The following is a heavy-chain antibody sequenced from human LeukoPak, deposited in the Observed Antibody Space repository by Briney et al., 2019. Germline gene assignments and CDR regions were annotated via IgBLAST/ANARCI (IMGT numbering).Heavy chain of an antibody. V-gene: IGHV4-61*02. CDR1: GGSISSGSYY. CDR3: ARGPLEWSGYYSSYYYYYMDV. CDR2: IYTSGST. Sequence: SQTLSLTCTVSGGSISSGSYYWSWIRQPAGKGLEWIGRIYTSGSTNYNSSLKSRATISVDTSKNQFSLKLSSVTAADTAVYYCARGPLEWSGYYSSYYYYYMDVWGKGTTVTVSS. D-gene: IGHD3-3*01. J-gene: IGHJ6*03.